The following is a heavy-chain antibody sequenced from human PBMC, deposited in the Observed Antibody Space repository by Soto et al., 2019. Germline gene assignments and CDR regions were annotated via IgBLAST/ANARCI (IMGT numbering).Heavy chain of an antibody. CDR2: INHSGST. CDR1: GGSFSGYY. D-gene: IGHD6-6*01. Sequence: QVQLQQWGAGLLKPSETLSLTCAVYGGSFSGYYWSWIRQPPGKGLEWIGEINHSGSTNYNPSLKSRVTISVDTSKNQFFLKLSSVTAADTAVYYCARGRIAARTRWFDPWGQGTLVTVSS. CDR3: ARGRIAARTRWFDP. J-gene: IGHJ5*02. V-gene: IGHV4-34*01.